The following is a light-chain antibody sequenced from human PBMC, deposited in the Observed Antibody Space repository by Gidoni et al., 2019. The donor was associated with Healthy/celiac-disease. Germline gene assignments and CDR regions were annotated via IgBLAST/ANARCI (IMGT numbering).Light chain of an antibody. V-gene: IGKV1-39*01. CDR1: QSISSY. CDR3: QQSYSTRFT. J-gene: IGKJ3*01. Sequence: IQMTQSPSSLSASVGDRVTITCRASQSISSYLNWYQQKPGKAPKRLIYAASSLQSGVPARFSGSGSGTDFTLTISSLQPEEFATYYCQQSYSTRFTFGPGTKVDIK. CDR2: AAS.